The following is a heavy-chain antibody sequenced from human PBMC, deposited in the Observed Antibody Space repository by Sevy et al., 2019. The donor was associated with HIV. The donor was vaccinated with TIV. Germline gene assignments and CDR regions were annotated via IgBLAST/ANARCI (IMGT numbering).Heavy chain of an antibody. J-gene: IGHJ3*02. V-gene: IGHV3-64*01. CDR3: ARERGGNYLYSVFDI. Sequence: GGSLRLSCAASGFNFGTYTMDWVRQAPGKGLEYISATSSNGASTYYANSVKDRFTVSRDNSKNTLYLQMGSLRPEDMAVYYCARERGGNYLYSVFDIWGQGTLVTVSS. CDR1: GFNFGTYT. CDR2: TSSNGAST. D-gene: IGHD1-26*01.